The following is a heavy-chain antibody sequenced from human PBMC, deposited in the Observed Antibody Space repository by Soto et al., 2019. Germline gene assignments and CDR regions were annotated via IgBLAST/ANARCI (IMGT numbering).Heavy chain of an antibody. CDR3: ARHQGKGSSFDY. CDR1: GGSISSYY. V-gene: IGHV4-59*08. J-gene: IGHJ4*02. D-gene: IGHD3-10*01. Sequence: SETLSLTCTVSGGSISSYYWSWIRQPPGKGLEWIGYIYYSGSTNYNPSLKSRVTISVDTSKNQFSLKLSSVTAADTAVYYCARHQGKGSSFDYWGQGTLVTVSS. CDR2: IYYSGST.